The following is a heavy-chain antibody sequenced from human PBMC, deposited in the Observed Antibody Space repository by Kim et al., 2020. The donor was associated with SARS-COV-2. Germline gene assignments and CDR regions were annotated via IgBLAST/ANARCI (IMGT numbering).Heavy chain of an antibody. CDR1: GFTFSSYG. Sequence: GGSLRLSCAASGFTFSSYGMHWVRQAPGKGLEWVAVIWYDGSNKYYADSVKGRFTISRDNSKNTLYLQMNSLRAEDTAVYYCARSRHYYYGMDVWGQGTTVTVSS. CDR3: ARSRHYYYGMDV. D-gene: IGHD6-13*01. J-gene: IGHJ6*02. CDR2: IWYDGSNK. V-gene: IGHV3-33*01.